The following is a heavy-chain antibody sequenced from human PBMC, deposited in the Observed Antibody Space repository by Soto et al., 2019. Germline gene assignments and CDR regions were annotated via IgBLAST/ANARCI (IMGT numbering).Heavy chain of an antibody. V-gene: IGHV5-51*01. CDR1: GYTFTNYW. J-gene: IGHJ6*02. CDR3: AASIFYSGMDV. CDR2: IYPGDSDT. Sequence: ESLKISCKGSGYTFTNYWIGWVRQMPGKGLEWMGIIYPGDSDTKYNPSFQGQVTISADKSITTTYPRWTSLKASDTATYYCAASIFYSGMDVWGQGTTVTVSS.